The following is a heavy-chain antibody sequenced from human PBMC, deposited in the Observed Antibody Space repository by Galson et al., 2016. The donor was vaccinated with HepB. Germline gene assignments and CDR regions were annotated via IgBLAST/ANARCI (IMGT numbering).Heavy chain of an antibody. D-gene: IGHD2-21*01. CDR1: GLRFSDLW. Sequence: SLRLSCAVSGLRFSDLWMDWVRQAPGKGLEWVANIQGDGSPKFYVDSVRGRFTISSDNAKNSVYLQMNSLTVEDTGVYYCAREGIGDYFDWGQGTLVTVSS. CDR2: IQGDGSPK. J-gene: IGHJ4*02. CDR3: AREGIGDYFD. V-gene: IGHV3-7*01.